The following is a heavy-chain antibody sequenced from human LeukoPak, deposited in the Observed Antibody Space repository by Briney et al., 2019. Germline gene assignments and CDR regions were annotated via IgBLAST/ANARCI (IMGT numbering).Heavy chain of an antibody. CDR2: IKQDGSEK. V-gene: IGHV3-7*05. CDR1: GFTFSSYT. J-gene: IGHJ6*02. Sequence: LPGGSLRLSCAASGFTFSSYTMNWVRQAPGKGLEWVASIKQDGSEKFYVDSVKGRFTISRDNAENSLYLQMNSLSTEDTAVYFCARFDPVAALHYYYYGMDVWGQGTTVTVSS. CDR3: ARFDPVAALHYYYYGMDV. D-gene: IGHD6-19*01.